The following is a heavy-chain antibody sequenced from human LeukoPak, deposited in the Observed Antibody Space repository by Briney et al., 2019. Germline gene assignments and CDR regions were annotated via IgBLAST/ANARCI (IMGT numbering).Heavy chain of an antibody. CDR3: ARPLIVGATTPFDY. D-gene: IGHD1-26*01. CDR2: IKQDGSEK. CDR1: GFPLSSGA. V-gene: IGHV3-7*01. Sequence: PGGSLRLSCAASGFPLSSGAMSWDRRAPGKGLEWVANIKQDGSEKYYVDSVKGRFTISRDNAKNSLYLQMNSLRAEDTAVYYCARPLIVGATTPFDYWGQGTLVTVSS. J-gene: IGHJ4*02.